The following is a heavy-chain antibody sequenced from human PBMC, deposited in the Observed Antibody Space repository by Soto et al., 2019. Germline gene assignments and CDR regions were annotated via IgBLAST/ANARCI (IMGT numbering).Heavy chain of an antibody. J-gene: IGHJ4*02. Sequence: EVQLVESGGGLVQPGGSLRLSCAASGFTFSSYSMNWVRQAPGKGLEWVSYISSSSSTIYYADSVKGRFTISRDNAKNSLYLQMNSRRAEGTAVYYCARGAYYYDSSGLSYWGQGTLVTVSS. V-gene: IGHV3-48*01. D-gene: IGHD3-22*01. CDR2: ISSSSSTI. CDR3: ARGAYYYDSSGLSY. CDR1: GFTFSSYS.